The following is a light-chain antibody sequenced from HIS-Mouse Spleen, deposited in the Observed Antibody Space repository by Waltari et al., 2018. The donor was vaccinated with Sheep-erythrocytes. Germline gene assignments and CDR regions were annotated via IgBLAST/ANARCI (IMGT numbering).Light chain of an antibody. V-gene: IGLV3-1*01. J-gene: IGLJ2*01. CDR2: QDS. Sequence: SYELTQPPSVSMSPGQTASITCSGDKLGDKYACWYQQKPGQSPVLVIYQDSKRPSGFPERFSGSNSRNTATLTISGTQAMDEADYYCQAWDSSTAVFGGGTKLTVL. CDR3: QAWDSSTAV. CDR1: KLGDKY.